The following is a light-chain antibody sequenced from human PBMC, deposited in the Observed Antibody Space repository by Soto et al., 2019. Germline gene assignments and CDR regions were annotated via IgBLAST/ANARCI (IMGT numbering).Light chain of an antibody. CDR3: QQYNSYSPVT. J-gene: IGKJ2*01. Sequence: DIQMTQSPSTLSASVGDRVTITCRSSQSISSWLAWYQQKPGKAPKLLIYDASSLESGVPSRFSGSGSGTEFALTISSLQPDDFANYYGQQYNSYSPVTFGQGPKLEIK. CDR1: QSISSW. CDR2: DAS. V-gene: IGKV1-5*01.